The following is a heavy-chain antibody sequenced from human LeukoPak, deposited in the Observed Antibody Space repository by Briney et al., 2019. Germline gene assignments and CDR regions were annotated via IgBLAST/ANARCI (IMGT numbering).Heavy chain of an antibody. CDR3: ARHRGDSGSYFASYYFDY. Sequence: SETLSLTCTVSGGSISSSSYYWGWLRQPPGKGLEWIGTIYYSGSTYYNPSLKSRVTISVDTSTNQFSLKLSSVTAADTAVYYCARHRGDSGSYFASYYFDYWGQGTLVTVSS. CDR1: GGSISSSSYY. D-gene: IGHD1-26*01. J-gene: IGHJ4*02. V-gene: IGHV4-39*01. CDR2: IYYSGST.